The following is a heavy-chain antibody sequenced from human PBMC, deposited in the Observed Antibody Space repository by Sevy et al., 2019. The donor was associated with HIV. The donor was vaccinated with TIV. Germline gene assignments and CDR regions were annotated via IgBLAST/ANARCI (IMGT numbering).Heavy chain of an antibody. V-gene: IGHV3-21*01. CDR2: ISSSSSYI. D-gene: IGHD3-22*01. Sequence: GGSLRLSCAASGFTFSSYSMNWVRQAPGKGLEWVSSISSSSSYIYYADSVKGRFTISRDNAKNSLYLQMNSLRAEDTAVYYCARIYDSSGYQPFDYWGQGTLVTVSS. CDR1: GFTFSSYS. CDR3: ARIYDSSGYQPFDY. J-gene: IGHJ4*02.